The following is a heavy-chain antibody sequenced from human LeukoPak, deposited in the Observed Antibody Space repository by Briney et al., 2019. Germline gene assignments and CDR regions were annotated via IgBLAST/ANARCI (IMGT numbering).Heavy chain of an antibody. J-gene: IGHJ6*02. CDR1: GFTFSSYA. CDR3: ARGAGYYYYYGMDV. CDR2: ISYDGSNK. D-gene: IGHD3-10*01. V-gene: IGHV3-30-3*01. Sequence: HPGGSLRLSCAASGFTFSSYAMHWVRQAPGKGLEWVAVISYDGSNKYYADSVKGRFTISRGNSKNTLYLQMNSLRAEDTAVYYCARGAGYYYYYGMDVWGQGTTVTVSS.